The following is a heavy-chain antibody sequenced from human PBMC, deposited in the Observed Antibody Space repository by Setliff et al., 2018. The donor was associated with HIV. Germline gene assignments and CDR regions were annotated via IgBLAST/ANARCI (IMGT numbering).Heavy chain of an antibody. CDR2: ISVYNGKG. Sequence: ASVKVSCKASSNTFINDVFNWVRQAPGQGLEWMGWISVYNGKGNYAQKFQDRISMTTDTSTSTVYMELRSLVSDDTAVYYCARRATTGDYHHFFDFWGQGTPVTVSS. CDR1: SNTFINDV. J-gene: IGHJ4*02. D-gene: IGHD4-17*01. V-gene: IGHV1-18*04. CDR3: ARRATTGDYHHFFDF.